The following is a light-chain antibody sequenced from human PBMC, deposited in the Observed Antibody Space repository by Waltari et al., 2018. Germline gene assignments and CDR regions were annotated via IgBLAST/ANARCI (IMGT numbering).Light chain of an antibody. CDR1: QSVLYRYNSLKY. CDR2: WAS. J-gene: IGKJ3*01. CDR3: QQYYTTPHT. Sequence: DIVMTQSPDSLAVSLGERATLNCKSSQSVLYRYNSLKYFGWYQQKEGQPPKLLIYWASTRESGVPERFSGSGSGTDFTLTISSIQAEDVAVYYCQQYYTTPHTFGPGTQVDVK. V-gene: IGKV4-1*01.